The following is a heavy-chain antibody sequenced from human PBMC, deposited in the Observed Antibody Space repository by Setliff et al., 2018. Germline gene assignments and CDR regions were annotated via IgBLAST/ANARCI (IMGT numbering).Heavy chain of an antibody. CDR2: ISPHTGKT. V-gene: IGHV1-18*01. J-gene: IGHJ5*02. CDR1: GYTFSDYI. D-gene: IGHD2-8*01. Sequence: ASVKVSCKASGYTFSDYIINWVRQAPGQGLEWVGWISPHTGKTYSAQKLQGRVTMTTDTSTGTAYLDLRSLRSDDTAVYYCERLVRYCTATACQRTSGDDLWGQGTLVTVSS. CDR3: ERLVRYCTATACQRTSGDDL.